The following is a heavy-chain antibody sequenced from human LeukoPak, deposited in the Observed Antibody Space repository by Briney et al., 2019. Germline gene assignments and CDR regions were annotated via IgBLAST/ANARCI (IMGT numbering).Heavy chain of an antibody. D-gene: IGHD3-16*01. Sequence: SVKVSCKASGGTFSSYAISWVRQAPGQGLEWMGRIIPILGIANYAQKFQGRVTITADKSTSTAYMEMSSLRSEDTAVYYCAGGDFRPPDYYFDYWGQGTLVTVSS. V-gene: IGHV1-69*04. CDR1: GGTFSSYA. J-gene: IGHJ4*02. CDR3: AGGDFRPPDYYFDY. CDR2: IIPILGIA.